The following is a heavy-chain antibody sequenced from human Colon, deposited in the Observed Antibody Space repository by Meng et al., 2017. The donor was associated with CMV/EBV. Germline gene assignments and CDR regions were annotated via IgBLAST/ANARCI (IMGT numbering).Heavy chain of an antibody. CDR1: GGSFSGYY. CDR3: ARGLLRFLARD. J-gene: IGHJ3*01. CDR2: INHSGST. D-gene: IGHD3-3*01. V-gene: IGHV4-34*01. Sequence: SETLSLTCAVYGGSFSGYYWSWIRQPPGKGLEWIGEINHSGSTNYNPSLKSRVTISVDTSKNQSSLKLSSVTAADTAVYYCARGLLRFLARDWGQGTMVTVSS.